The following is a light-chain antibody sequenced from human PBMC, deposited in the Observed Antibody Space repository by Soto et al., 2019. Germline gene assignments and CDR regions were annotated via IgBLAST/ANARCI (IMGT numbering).Light chain of an antibody. V-gene: IGLV2-8*01. Sequence: QSALTQPPSASGSPGQSVTISCTGTSSDVGGYDYVSWYQQHPGKAPKLMIFEVNKRPSGVPDRFSGSKSGNTASLPVSGLQAEDEADYYCSSYAGSNNFVVFGGGTKLTVL. CDR2: EVN. CDR3: SSYAGSNNFVV. J-gene: IGLJ2*01. CDR1: SSDVGGYDY.